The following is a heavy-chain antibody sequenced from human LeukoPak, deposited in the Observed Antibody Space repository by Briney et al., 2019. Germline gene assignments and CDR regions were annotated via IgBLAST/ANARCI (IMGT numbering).Heavy chain of an antibody. V-gene: IGHV4-59*12. CDR1: GGSISNYY. D-gene: IGHD2-2*01. Sequence: PSETLSLTCTVSGGSISNYYWTWIRQPPGKGLEWIGYIYYGGSTNYNPSLTSRVTISVDTSKNQFSLKLSSVSAADTAVYYCARADCSTTCYYFDDWGRGTLVTVSS. CDR2: IYYGGST. J-gene: IGHJ4*02. CDR3: ARADCSTTCYYFDD.